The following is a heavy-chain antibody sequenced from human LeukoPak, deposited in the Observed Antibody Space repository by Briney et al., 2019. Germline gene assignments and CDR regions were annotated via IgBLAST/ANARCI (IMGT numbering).Heavy chain of an antibody. V-gene: IGHV4-4*07. J-gene: IGHJ6*03. CDR3: ARGQVFLWFGDLYYMDV. Sequence: SETLSLTCTVSGDSISSYFWTWIRQPAGKGLEWIGRLSTGGITNYNSSLKSRVIMSVDKSTNQFSLKLTSVTAADTAVYYCARGQVFLWFGDLYYMDVWGRGTTVTVSS. CDR2: LSTGGIT. D-gene: IGHD3-10*01. CDR1: GDSISSYF.